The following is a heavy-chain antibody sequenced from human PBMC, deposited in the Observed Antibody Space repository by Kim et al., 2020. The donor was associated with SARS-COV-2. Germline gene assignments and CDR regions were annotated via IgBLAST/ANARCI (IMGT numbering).Heavy chain of an antibody. CDR1: GFTFSSYA. CDR2: ISGSGGST. D-gene: IGHD3-10*01. V-gene: IGHV3-23*01. J-gene: IGHJ4*02. CDR3: AKDYYGSGSYYSGHTVKDPDY. Sequence: GGSLRLSCAASGFTFSSYAMSWVRQAPGKGLEWVSAISGSGGSTYYADSVKGRFTISRDNTKNTLYLQMNSLRAEDTAVYYCAKDYYGSGSYYSGHTVKDPDYWGQGTLVTVSS.